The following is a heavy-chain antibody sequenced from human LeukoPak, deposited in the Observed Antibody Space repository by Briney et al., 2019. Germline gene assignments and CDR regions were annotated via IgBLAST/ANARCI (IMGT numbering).Heavy chain of an antibody. CDR2: IWYDGSNK. CDR3: ARGPIGGNWFDP. D-gene: IGHD3-10*01. Sequence: GGSLRLSCAASGFTFSSYGMHWVRQAPGKGLDWVAVIWYDGSNKYYADSVKGRFTISRDNSKNTLYLQMNSLRAEDTAVYYCARGPIGGNWFDPWGQGTLVTVSS. CDR1: GFTFSSYG. V-gene: IGHV3-33*08. J-gene: IGHJ5*02.